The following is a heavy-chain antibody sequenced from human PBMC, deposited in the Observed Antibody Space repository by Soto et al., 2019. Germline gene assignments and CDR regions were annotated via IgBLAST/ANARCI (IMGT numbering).Heavy chain of an antibody. D-gene: IGHD3-22*01. CDR3: ARDRREDDSSGYYFQTPYYYYYGMDV. CDR2: INTSGGST. Sequence: GASVKVSCKASGYTFSTYYMHWVRQAPGQGLEWMGIINTSGGSTSYAQKFQGRVTMTRDTSTSTVYMELSSLRSEDTAAYYCARDRREDDSSGYYFQTPYYYYYGMDVWGQGTTVTVSS. J-gene: IGHJ6*02. CDR1: GYTFSTYY. V-gene: IGHV1-46*01.